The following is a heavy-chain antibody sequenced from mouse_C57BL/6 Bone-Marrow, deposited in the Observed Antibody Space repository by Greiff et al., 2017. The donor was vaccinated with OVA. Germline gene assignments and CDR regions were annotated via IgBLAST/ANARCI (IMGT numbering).Heavy chain of an antibody. Sequence: QVQLQQSGPELVKPGASVKISCKASGYAFSSSWMNWVKQRPGKGLEWIGRIYPGDGDTNYNGKFKGKATLTADESSSTAYMQLSSLTSEDSAVYFCARWNYYGWVYFDYWGQGTTLTVSS. D-gene: IGHD1-1*01. J-gene: IGHJ2*01. CDR1: GYAFSSSW. V-gene: IGHV1-82*01. CDR2: IYPGDGDT. CDR3: ARWNYYGWVYFDY.